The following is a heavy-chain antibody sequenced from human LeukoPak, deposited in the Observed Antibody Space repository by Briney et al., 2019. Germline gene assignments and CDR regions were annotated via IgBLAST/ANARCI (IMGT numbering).Heavy chain of an antibody. CDR1: GFTFSSYA. J-gene: IGHJ4*02. V-gene: IGHV3-33*08. Sequence: GGSLRLSCAASGFTFSSYAMHWVRQAPGKGLEWVAVIWYDGSNKYYADSVKGRFTISRDNSKNTLYLQMNSLRAEDTAVYYCARDPAEEDYYDSSGYFDYWGQGTLVTVSS. CDR2: IWYDGSNK. D-gene: IGHD3-22*01. CDR3: ARDPAEEDYYDSSGYFDY.